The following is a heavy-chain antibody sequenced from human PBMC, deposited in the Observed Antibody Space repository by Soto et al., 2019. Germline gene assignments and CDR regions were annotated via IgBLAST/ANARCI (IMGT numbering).Heavy chain of an antibody. CDR2: IYYSGTT. V-gene: IGHV4-28*01. CDR1: GYSISSSNW. CDR3: ARREIQGPIDY. D-gene: IGHD1-26*01. J-gene: IGHJ4*02. Sequence: QVQLQESGPGLVKPSDTLSLTCAVSGYSISSSNWWGWIRQPPGKGLEWIGYIYYSGTTYYNPSLKXRFTXSXNTSRNQFSLKLTSVTAVDTAVYYCARREIQGPIDYWGQGTLVTVSS.